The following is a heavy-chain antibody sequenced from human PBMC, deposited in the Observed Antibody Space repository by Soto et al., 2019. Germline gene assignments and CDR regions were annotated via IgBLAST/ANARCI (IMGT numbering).Heavy chain of an antibody. J-gene: IGHJ6*03. CDR2: IYPGDSDT. V-gene: IGHV5-51*01. Sequence: EVQLVQSGAEVKKPGESLKISCKGSGYSFTSYWIGWVRQMPGKGLEWMGIIYPGDSDTRYSPSFQGQVTISADKSISTAYLQWSSLKASDTAMYYCARHGGTTGTTGTNYYMDVWGKGTTVTVSS. CDR3: ARHGGTTGTTGTNYYMDV. CDR1: GYSFTSYW. D-gene: IGHD1-7*01.